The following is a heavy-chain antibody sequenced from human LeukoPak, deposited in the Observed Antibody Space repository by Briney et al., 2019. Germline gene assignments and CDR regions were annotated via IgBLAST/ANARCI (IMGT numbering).Heavy chain of an antibody. CDR2: INTNTGNP. CDR3: ARSPRSDFWSGYYYFDY. V-gene: IGHV7-4-1*02. CDR1: GYTFTSYA. J-gene: IGHJ4*02. D-gene: IGHD3-3*01. Sequence: ASVKVSCKASGYTFTSYAMNWVRQAPGQGLEWMGWINTNTGNPTYAQGFTGRFVFSLDTSVSTAYLQISSLKAEDTAVYYCARSPRSDFWSGYYYFDYWGQGTLVTVSS.